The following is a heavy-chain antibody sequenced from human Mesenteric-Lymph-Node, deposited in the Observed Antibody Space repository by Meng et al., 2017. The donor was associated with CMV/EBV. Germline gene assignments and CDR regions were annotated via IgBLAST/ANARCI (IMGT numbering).Heavy chain of an antibody. Sequence: GESLKISCVVSGLTFRSDAMTWVRQAPGKGLEWVGRLKINSDGVTIDYGAPVKGRFTISRDISKNTLYLQMHSLKSEDTGMYYCIWHTTTSCYFDLWGQGTLVPSPQ. CDR1: GLTFRSDA. CDR2: LKINSDGVTI. D-gene: IGHD2-2*01. V-gene: IGHV3-15*01. J-gene: IGHJ4*02. CDR3: IWHTTTSCYFDL.